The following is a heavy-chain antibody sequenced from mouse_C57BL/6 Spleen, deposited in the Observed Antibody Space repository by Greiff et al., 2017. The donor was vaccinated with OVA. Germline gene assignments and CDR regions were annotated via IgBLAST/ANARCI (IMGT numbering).Heavy chain of an antibody. CDR2: ISDGGSYT. CDR3: ASPSSYDAMDY. CDR1: GFTFSSYA. J-gene: IGHJ4*01. D-gene: IGHD1-1*01. Sequence: EVQVVESGGGLVKPGGSLKLSCAASGFTFSSYAMSWVRQTPEKRLEWVATISDGGSYTYYPDNVKGRFTISRDNAKNNLYLQMSHLKSEDTAMYYCASPSSYDAMDYWGQGTSVTVSS. V-gene: IGHV5-4*01.